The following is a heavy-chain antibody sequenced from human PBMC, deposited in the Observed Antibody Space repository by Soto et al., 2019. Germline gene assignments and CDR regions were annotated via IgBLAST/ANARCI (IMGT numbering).Heavy chain of an antibody. CDR3: ALNNGGGYCTNGVCYMGGYYYYGMDA. Sequence: AXGSLRLSCAASGFTFSSYAMSWVRQAPGKGLDWVSAIIGSGGSTYYADSVKGRFTISRDNSKNTLYLQMNSLRAEDTAVYYCALNNGGGYCTNGVCYMGGYYYYGMDAWGQGTTATVSS. J-gene: IGHJ6*02. D-gene: IGHD2-8*01. V-gene: IGHV3-23*01. CDR2: IIGSGGST. CDR1: GFTFSSYA.